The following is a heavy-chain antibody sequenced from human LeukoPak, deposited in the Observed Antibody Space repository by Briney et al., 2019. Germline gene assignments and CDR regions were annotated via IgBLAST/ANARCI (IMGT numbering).Heavy chain of an antibody. V-gene: IGHV4-59*01. J-gene: IGHJ6*02. CDR2: IFYSGST. CDR3: ARDFMGSRREYGMDV. CDR1: GLSISSFY. Sequence: SETLSLTCTVSGLSISSFYWSWIRQPPGKGLEWIGYIFYSGSTNYNPSLKSRVTISVDTSKNQFSLKLSSVTAADTAVYYCARDFMGSRREYGMDVWGQGTTVTVSS. D-gene: IGHD2-15*01.